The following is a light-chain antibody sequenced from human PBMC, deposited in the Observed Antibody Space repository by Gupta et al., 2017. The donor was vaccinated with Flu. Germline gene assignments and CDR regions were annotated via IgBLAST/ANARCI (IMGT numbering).Light chain of an antibody. CDR1: QSVSSN. Sequence: SPATLSVSPGEGATVSCRASQSVSSNLAWYQHKPGQAPRLLIYGASTRATGIPARFTGSGSGTEFTLTINSLQSEDFAVYYCQQYNAWRTFGQGTKVEIK. J-gene: IGKJ1*01. CDR2: GAS. CDR3: QQYNAWRT. V-gene: IGKV3-15*01.